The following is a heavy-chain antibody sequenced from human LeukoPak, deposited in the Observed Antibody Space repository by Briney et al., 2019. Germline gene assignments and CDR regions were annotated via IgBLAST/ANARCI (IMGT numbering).Heavy chain of an antibody. J-gene: IGHJ4*02. Sequence: GGSLRLSCAASGFTFSSYAMSWVRQAPGKGLEWVSAISGSGGSTYYADSVKGRFTISRDNSKNTLYLQMNSLRAENTAVYYCAKGGYKSMDFDYWGQGTLVTVSS. CDR1: GFTFSSYA. CDR3: AKGGYKSMDFDY. V-gene: IGHV3-23*01. D-gene: IGHD5-24*01. CDR2: ISGSGGST.